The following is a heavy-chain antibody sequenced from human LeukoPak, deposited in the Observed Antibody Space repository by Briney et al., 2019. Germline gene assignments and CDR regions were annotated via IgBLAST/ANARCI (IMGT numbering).Heavy chain of an antibody. Sequence: GGSLRLSCAASGFTFSSYEMNWVRQAPGKGLEWVSYISSSGSTIYYADSVKGRFTISRDNAKNSLYLQMNGLRAEDTAVYYCARDNDGTRSDYGMDVWGQGTTVTVSS. V-gene: IGHV3-48*03. J-gene: IGHJ6*02. CDR3: ARDNDGTRSDYGMDV. CDR1: GFTFSSYE. D-gene: IGHD1-1*01. CDR2: ISSSGSTI.